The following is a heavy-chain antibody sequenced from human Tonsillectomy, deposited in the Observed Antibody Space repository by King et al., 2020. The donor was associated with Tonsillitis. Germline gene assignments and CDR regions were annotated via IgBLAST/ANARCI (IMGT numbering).Heavy chain of an antibody. CDR3: VKGWELLAVFDI. Sequence: VQLVESGGGLVQPGGSLRLSCSASGFTFSSYAMHWVRQAPGKGLEYVAAISSNGGSTYYADSVKGRFTISRANSKTALYLQMSRLRAEDTAVYYCVKGWELLAVFDIWGQGTMVTVSS. V-gene: IGHV3-64D*06. CDR1: GFTFSSYA. D-gene: IGHD1-26*01. CDR2: ISSNGGST. J-gene: IGHJ3*02.